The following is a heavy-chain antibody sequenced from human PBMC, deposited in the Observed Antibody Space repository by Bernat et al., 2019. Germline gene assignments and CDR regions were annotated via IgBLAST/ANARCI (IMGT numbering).Heavy chain of an antibody. D-gene: IGHD3-22*01. CDR1: GYSFTPYA. Sequence: QVQLVQSGAEVTKPGSSVTVSCKGSGYSFTPYAIHWVRQAPGHRLVWMGWIHNANGDTRYAQKFQSRVTITRYTCARTAYMERSSLRSEDTAVYYCEREDDYDGRAYGMDVWGQGTTVTVSS. CDR3: EREDDYDGRAYGMDV. J-gene: IGHJ6*02. V-gene: IGHV1-3*04. CDR2: IHNANGDT.